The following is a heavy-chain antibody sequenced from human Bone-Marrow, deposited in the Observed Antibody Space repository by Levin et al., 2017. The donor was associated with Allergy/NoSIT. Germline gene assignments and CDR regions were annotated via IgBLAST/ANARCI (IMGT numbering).Heavy chain of an antibody. Sequence: GGSLRLSCAASGFIFSNYAMNWVRQAPGKGLEWVSQISGSGGNTHYADSVKGRFTFSRDNSKNTLYLQMNSLRAEDTAVYYWAGYDTSAYHSPFDYWGQGTLVTVSS. D-gene: IGHD3-22*01. J-gene: IGHJ4*02. CDR2: ISGSGGNT. CDR1: GFIFSNYA. CDR3: AGYDTSAYHSPFDY. V-gene: IGHV3-23*01.